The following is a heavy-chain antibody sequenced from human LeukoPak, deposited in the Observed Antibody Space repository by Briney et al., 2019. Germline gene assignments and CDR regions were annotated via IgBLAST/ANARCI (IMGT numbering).Heavy chain of an antibody. CDR2: IYYSGST. CDR3: ARDRQQLFPLAFDI. CDR1: GGSISSYY. D-gene: IGHD6-13*01. V-gene: IGHV4-59*01. Sequence: PSETLSLTCTVSGGSISSYYWSWIRQPPGKGLEWIGYIYYSGSTNYNPSLKSRVTISVDTSKNQFSLKLSSVTAADTAVYYCARDRQQLFPLAFDIRGQGTMVTVSS. J-gene: IGHJ3*02.